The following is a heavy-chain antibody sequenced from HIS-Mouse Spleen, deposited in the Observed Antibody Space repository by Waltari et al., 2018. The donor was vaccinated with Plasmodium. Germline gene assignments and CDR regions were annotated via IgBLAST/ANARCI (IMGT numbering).Heavy chain of an antibody. Sequence: QVQLVQSGAEVKKPGASVKVSCKASGYTFTGYYMHWVRQAPGQGLEWMGGSNPSSGGTNYAQKFQGRVTMTRDTSISTAYMELSRLRSDDTAVYYCARVLGYKAAAGTFVEYFQHWGQGTLVTVSS. V-gene: IGHV1-2*02. CDR3: ARVLGYKAAAGTFVEYFQH. J-gene: IGHJ1*01. CDR1: GYTFTGYY. CDR2: SNPSSGGT. D-gene: IGHD6-13*01.